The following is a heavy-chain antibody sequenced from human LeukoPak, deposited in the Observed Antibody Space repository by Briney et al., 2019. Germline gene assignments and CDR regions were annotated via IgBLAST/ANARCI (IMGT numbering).Heavy chain of an antibody. CDR3: AHNHRGYSHVYFDY. D-gene: IGHD5-18*01. Sequence: SGPTLVNPTQTLTLTCTFSGFSLSTSGVGVGWIRQPPGKALEWLALIYWNDDKRYSPSLKSRLTITKDTSKNQVVLTMTNMDPVDTATYYCAHNHRGYSHVYFDYWGQGALVTVSS. V-gene: IGHV2-5*01. CDR1: GFSLSTSGVG. J-gene: IGHJ4*02. CDR2: IYWNDDK.